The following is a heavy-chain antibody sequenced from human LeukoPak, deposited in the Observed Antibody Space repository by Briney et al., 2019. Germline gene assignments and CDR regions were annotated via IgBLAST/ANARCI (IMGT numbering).Heavy chain of an antibody. D-gene: IGHD3-22*01. V-gene: IGHV4-34*01. CDR3: ARGRYDSSGYYYYFDY. CDR2: INHSGST. J-gene: IGHJ4*02. CDR1: GFTFSSYS. Sequence: GSLRLSCAASGFTFSSYSMNWIRQPPGKGLEWIGEINHSGSTNYNPSLKSRVAISVDTSKNQFSLKLSSVTAADTAVYYCARGRYDSSGYYYYFDYWGQGTLVTVSS.